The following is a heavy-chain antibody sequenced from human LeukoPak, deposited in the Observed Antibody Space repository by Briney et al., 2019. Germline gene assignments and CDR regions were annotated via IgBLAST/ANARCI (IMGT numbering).Heavy chain of an antibody. J-gene: IGHJ4*02. Sequence: GGSLRLSCAASGFTFSSYAMSWVRQAPGKGLEWVSAISGSGGSAYYADSVKGRFTISRDNSKNTLYLQMNSLRAEDTAVYYCAKGSRPPPDIVAYDYWGQGTLVTVSS. D-gene: IGHD2-15*01. CDR3: AKGSRPPPDIVAYDY. CDR2: ISGSGGSA. V-gene: IGHV3-23*01. CDR1: GFTFSSYA.